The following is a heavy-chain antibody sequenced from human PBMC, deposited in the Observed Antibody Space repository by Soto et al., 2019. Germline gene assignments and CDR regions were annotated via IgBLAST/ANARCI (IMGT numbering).Heavy chain of an antibody. Sequence: QVQLVQSGAEVKKPGSSVKVSCKASGGTFSSYAISWVRQAPGQGLEWMGGIIPIFGTANYAQKFQGRVTITADESTRTAYMEMSSLRSEDTAVYYCAREIAVAGTDYYYGMDVWGQGTTVTVSS. D-gene: IGHD6-19*01. CDR1: GGTFSSYA. CDR3: AREIAVAGTDYYYGMDV. J-gene: IGHJ6*02. V-gene: IGHV1-69*01. CDR2: IIPIFGTA.